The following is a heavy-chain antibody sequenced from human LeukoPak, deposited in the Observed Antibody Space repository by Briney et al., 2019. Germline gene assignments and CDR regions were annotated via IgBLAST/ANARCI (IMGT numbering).Heavy chain of an antibody. CDR1: GFTFSSYS. CDR2: ISSSSSYI. J-gene: IGHJ4*02. V-gene: IGHV3-21*01. D-gene: IGHD6-19*01. Sequence: PGGSLRLSCAVSGFTFSSYSMNWVRQAPGKGLEWVSSISSSSSYIYYADSVKGRFTISRDNAKNSLYLQMNSLRAEDTAVYYCARSGYSSGWYSEGIGYWGQGTLVTVSS. CDR3: ARSGYSSGWYSEGIGY.